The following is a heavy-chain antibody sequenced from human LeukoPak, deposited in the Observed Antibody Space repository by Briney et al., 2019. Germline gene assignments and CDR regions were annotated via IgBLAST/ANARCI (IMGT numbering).Heavy chain of an antibody. D-gene: IGHD3-10*01. V-gene: IGHV4-38-2*01. CDR3: ARQGYYGSGRVPSI. CDR1: GYSISSGYY. J-gene: IGHJ3*02. Sequence: SETLSLTCAVSGYSISSGYYWGWIRQPPGKGLEGIGSIYHSGSTYYNPSLKSRVTISVDTSKNQFSLKLSSVTAADTAVYYCARQGYYGSGRVPSIWGQGTMVTVSS. CDR2: IYHSGST.